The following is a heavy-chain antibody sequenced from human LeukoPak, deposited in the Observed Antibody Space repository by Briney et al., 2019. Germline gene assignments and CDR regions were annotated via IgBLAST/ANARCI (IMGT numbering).Heavy chain of an antibody. Sequence: GGSLRLSCAASGFSFSNYAMTWVRQAPGKGLEWVSAISGNSGSTYYADPVKGRFTISRDNSRNMLYLQMNSLRAEDTAAYYCAKDPTYGDPGDYWGQGTLVTVSS. D-gene: IGHD4-17*01. CDR2: ISGNSGST. J-gene: IGHJ4*02. CDR3: AKDPTYGDPGDY. V-gene: IGHV3-23*01. CDR1: GFSFSNYA.